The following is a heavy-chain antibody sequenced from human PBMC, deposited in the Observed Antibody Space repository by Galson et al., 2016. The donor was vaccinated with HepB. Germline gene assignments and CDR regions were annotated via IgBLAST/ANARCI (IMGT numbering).Heavy chain of an antibody. Sequence: SPRLSCAASGFTFTSYVMRWVRQAPGRGLGWVSTIVGPAGNTYYPDSVKGRFTISRDTSKNTLYLQMSSLRAEDTAVYYCAKGGAGRPGHYYYAIDVWGQGTTVTVSS. V-gene: IGHV3-23*01. J-gene: IGHJ6*02. CDR3: AKGGAGRPGHYYYAIDV. CDR2: IVGPAGNT. D-gene: IGHD6-6*01. CDR1: GFTFTSYV.